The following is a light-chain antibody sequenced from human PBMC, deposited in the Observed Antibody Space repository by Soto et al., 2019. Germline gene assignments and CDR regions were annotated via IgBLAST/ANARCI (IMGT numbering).Light chain of an antibody. Sequence: QYALTQPASVSGSPGQSITISCTGSSSDVGGYKYVSWYQQHPGKAPKLMIFEVSNRPSGVSNRFSGSKSGNTASLTISGLQAEDEGDYYCCSYTGGTTLVCGGGTKLTVL. CDR1: SSDVGGYKY. CDR2: EVS. J-gene: IGLJ2*01. CDR3: CSYTGGTTLV. V-gene: IGLV2-14*01.